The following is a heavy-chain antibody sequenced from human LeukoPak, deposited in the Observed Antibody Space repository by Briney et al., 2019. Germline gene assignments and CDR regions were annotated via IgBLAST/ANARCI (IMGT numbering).Heavy chain of an antibody. CDR3: ARGYCSSTSCYDNWFDP. CDR2: INPSGGST. J-gene: IGHJ5*02. CDR1: GYTFTSYY. Sequence: ASVKVSCKASGYTFTSYYMHWVRQAPGQGLEWMGIINPSGGSTSYARKFQGRVTMTRDTSTSTVYMELSSLRSEDTAVYYCARGYCSSTSCYDNWFDPWGQGALVTVSS. V-gene: IGHV1-46*01. D-gene: IGHD2-2*01.